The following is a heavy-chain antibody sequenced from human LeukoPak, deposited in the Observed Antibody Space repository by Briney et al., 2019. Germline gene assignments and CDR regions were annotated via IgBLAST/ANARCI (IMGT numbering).Heavy chain of an antibody. Sequence: PGGSLRLSCVASGFSFSSYSMNWVRQAPGKGLEWVSSISMSNFYIYYTDSVKGRFTISRDNAKNSLYLQMNSLRAEDTAVYYCARDEMATSYPYYYYGMDVWGQGTTVTVSS. CDR1: GFSFSSYS. J-gene: IGHJ6*02. CDR2: ISMSNFYI. D-gene: IGHD5-24*01. CDR3: ARDEMATSYPYYYYGMDV. V-gene: IGHV3-21*01.